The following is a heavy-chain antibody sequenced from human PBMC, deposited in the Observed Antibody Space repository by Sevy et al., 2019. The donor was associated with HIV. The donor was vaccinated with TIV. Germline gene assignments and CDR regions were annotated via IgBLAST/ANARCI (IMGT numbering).Heavy chain of an antibody. J-gene: IGHJ1*01. CDR3: ALERLSSDVAEYFEN. CDR2: ISYDGSNE. D-gene: IGHD1-1*01. CDR1: GFTFSYFS. V-gene: IGHV3-30-3*01. Sequence: VGSLRLSCAASGFTFSYFSMHWVRQAPGKGLEWVATISYDGSNEHYADSVKGRFTISRDNSKNALYLQMNSLRAEDTAVYSCALERLSSDVAEYFENWGQGTLVTVSS.